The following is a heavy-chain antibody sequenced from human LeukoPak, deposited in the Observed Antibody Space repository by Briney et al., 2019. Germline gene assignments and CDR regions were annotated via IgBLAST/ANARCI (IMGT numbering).Heavy chain of an antibody. CDR1: GGSISNYY. J-gene: IGHJ4*02. Sequence: SETLSLTCTVSGGSISNYYWSWIRQSPEKGLEWIGYIHDSGSTNYNPSLKSRVTISVETSKNQFSLKLSSVTAADTAVYYCARLDAAAGRYLQFFYWGQGTLVTVSS. V-gene: IGHV4-59*08. CDR3: ARLDAAAGRYLQFFY. D-gene: IGHD5-24*01. CDR2: IHDSGST.